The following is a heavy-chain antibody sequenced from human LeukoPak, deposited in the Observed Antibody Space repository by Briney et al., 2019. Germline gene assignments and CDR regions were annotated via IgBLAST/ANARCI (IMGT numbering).Heavy chain of an antibody. CDR2: IYYSGST. Sequence: SATLSFTCTVSGGSISSYNWCWIRQPPRRGVEWAGYIYYSGSTNYNPSLKSRVTISVDTSKNQFSLKLSSVTAADTAVYYCARVPPYRSGSYMAFDIWGQGTMVTVSS. J-gene: IGHJ3*02. V-gene: IGHV4-59*01. D-gene: IGHD3-10*01. CDR3: ARVPPYRSGSYMAFDI. CDR1: GGSISSYN.